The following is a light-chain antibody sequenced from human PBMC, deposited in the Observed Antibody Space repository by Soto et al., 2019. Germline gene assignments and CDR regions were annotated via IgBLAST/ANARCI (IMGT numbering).Light chain of an antibody. CDR1: QSVSSSY. CDR3: QQANSFPLT. Sequence: EIVLTQSPGTLSLSPGERATLSCRASQSVSSSYLAWYQLKPGQAPRLLIYQASIRAPGIPARFTGGGSGTEFTLTISSLQPEDFATYYCQQANSFPLTFGGGTKVDIK. V-gene: IGKV3D-20*02. J-gene: IGKJ4*01. CDR2: QAS.